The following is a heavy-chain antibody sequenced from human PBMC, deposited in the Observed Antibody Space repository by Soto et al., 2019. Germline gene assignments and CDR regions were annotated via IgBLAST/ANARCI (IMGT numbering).Heavy chain of an antibody. CDR2: IYPGDSDT. V-gene: IGHV5-51*01. D-gene: IGHD3-10*01. J-gene: IGHJ6*02. CDR1: GYSFTSYW. CDR3: ARLSVYYGSGTYYYYCGMDV. Sequence: GESLKISCKGSGYSFTSYWIGWVRQMPGKGLEWMGIIYPGDSDTRYSPSFQGQVTISADKSISTAYLQWSSLKASDTAMYYCARLSVYYGSGTYYYYCGMDVWGQGTTVTVSS.